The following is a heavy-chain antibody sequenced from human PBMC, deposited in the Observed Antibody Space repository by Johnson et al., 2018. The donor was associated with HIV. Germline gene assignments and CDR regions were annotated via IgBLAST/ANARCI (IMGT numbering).Heavy chain of an antibody. CDR1: GFTFSSYA. J-gene: IGHJ3*02. CDR2: ISYDGSNK. D-gene: IGHD1-26*01. V-gene: IGHV3-30-3*01. Sequence: QMLLVESGGGLVQPGGSLRLSCAASGFTFSSYAMHWVRQAPGKGLEWVAVISYDGSNKNYAASVKGRFTISRDNSKHTLYLQINSLRAEDTAVYYCAREGWALIWGQGTMVTVSS. CDR3: AREGWALI.